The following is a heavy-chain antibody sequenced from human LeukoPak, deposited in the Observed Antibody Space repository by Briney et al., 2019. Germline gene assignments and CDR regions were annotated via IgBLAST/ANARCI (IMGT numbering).Heavy chain of an antibody. CDR1: GYTLTELS. Sequence: ASVKVSCKVSGYTLTELSMHWVRQAPGKGLEWMGGFDPGDGETIYAQKFQGRVTMTEDTSTDTAYMELSSLRSEDTAVYYCARDPATRADYCSSTSCSGSGKWFEPWGQGTLVTVSS. CDR2: FDPGDGET. J-gene: IGHJ5*02. D-gene: IGHD2-2*01. CDR3: ARDPATRADYCSSTSCSGSGKWFEP. V-gene: IGHV1-24*01.